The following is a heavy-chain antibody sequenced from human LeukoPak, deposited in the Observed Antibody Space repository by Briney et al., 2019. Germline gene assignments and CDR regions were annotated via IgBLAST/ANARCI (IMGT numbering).Heavy chain of an antibody. J-gene: IGHJ3*02. CDR3: ARQADAFDI. Sequence: GGSLRLSCAASGFTFSSYSMNWVRQAPGKGLKWVSSISSSSSYKYYADSVMGRFTISRDNAKNSLYLQMNSLRAEDTAVYYCARQADAFDIWGQGTMVTVSS. CDR1: GFTFSSYS. V-gene: IGHV3-21*01. CDR2: ISSSSSYK.